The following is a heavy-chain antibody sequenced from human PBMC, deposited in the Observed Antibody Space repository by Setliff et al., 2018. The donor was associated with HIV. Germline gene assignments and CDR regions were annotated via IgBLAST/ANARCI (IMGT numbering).Heavy chain of an antibody. Sequence: PSETLSLTCFVSGVSISDHYWGWIRRPPGKGLEWIGYIYSSGTTQYNPSVESRVTMSIDTSKNQFSLKLTSVTAADTAVYYCARRIDNSGTFPDKNWFDTWGQGSLVTVSS. CDR1: GVSISDHY. V-gene: IGHV4-4*09. D-gene: IGHD3-10*01. CDR2: IYSSGTT. J-gene: IGHJ5*02. CDR3: ARRIDNSGTFPDKNWFDT.